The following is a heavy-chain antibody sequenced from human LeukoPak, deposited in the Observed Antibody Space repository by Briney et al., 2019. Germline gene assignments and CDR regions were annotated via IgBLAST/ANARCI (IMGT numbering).Heavy chain of an antibody. D-gene: IGHD2-15*01. CDR2: IYTRGST. CDR1: GGSINNYY. CDR3: ARERYCSADICSGGDAFDI. Sequence: SETLSLTCTVSGGSINNYYWSWIRQPAGKGLEWIGRIYTRGSTNYNPSLKSRVTMSVGTSKNQFSLKLSSVTAADTAVYYCARERYCSADICSGGDAFDIWGQGTMVSVSS. J-gene: IGHJ3*02. V-gene: IGHV4-4*07.